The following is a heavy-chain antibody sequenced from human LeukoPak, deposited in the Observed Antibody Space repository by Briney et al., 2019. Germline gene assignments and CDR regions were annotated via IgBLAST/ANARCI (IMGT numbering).Heavy chain of an antibody. D-gene: IGHD3-10*01. J-gene: IGHJ5*02. CDR1: GFTFDDYA. Sequence: GRSLRLSCAASGFTFDDYAMHWVRQAPGKGLEWVSGSSRNSGSIGYADSVKGRFTISRDNAKNSLYLQMNSLRADDMALYYCAKGSITMVQGVHNWFDPWGQGTLVTVSS. V-gene: IGHV3-9*03. CDR3: AKGSITMVQGVHNWFDP. CDR2: SSRNSGSI.